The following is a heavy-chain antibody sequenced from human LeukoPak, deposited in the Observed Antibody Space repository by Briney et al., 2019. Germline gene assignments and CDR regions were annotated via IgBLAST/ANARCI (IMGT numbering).Heavy chain of an antibody. J-gene: IGHJ4*02. V-gene: IGHV3-7*03. CDR2: IKQDGSEK. CDR1: GFTFSSYW. CDR3: AKLTWGWLQDY. D-gene: IGHD5-24*01. Sequence: GGSLRLSCAASGFTFSSYWMSWVRQAPGKGLEWVANIKQDGSEKYYVDSVKGRFTISRDNAKNPLYLQMNSLRAEDTAVYYCAKLTWGWLQDYWGQGTLVTVSS.